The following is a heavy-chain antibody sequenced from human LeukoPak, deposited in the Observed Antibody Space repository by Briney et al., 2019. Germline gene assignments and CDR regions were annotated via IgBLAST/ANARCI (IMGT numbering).Heavy chain of an antibody. D-gene: IGHD1-26*01. Sequence: GRSLRLSCAASGFTFSSYAMHWVRQAPGKGLEWVAVISYEGSNKYYADSVKGRFTISRDNSKNTLYLQMNSLRAEDTAVYYCARAREWELLLWGQGTLVTVSS. J-gene: IGHJ4*02. CDR3: ARAREWELLL. CDR2: ISYEGSNK. V-gene: IGHV3-30-3*01. CDR1: GFTFSSYA.